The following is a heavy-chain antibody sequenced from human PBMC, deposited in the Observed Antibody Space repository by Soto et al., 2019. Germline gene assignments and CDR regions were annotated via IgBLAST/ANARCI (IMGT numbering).Heavy chain of an antibody. CDR1: GYSFTDYH. J-gene: IGHJ6*02. Sequence: ASVQVSCKASGYSFTDYHLPCVRQAAGQGLEWLGRINPKSGGTSTAQKFQGWVTITTANPISKASMELNRLTSGDTAMFFCSRGDSTDCSIGVCSFFYNHDMDVWGQGTTVTVSS. D-gene: IGHD2-8*01. CDR2: INPKSGGT. V-gene: IGHV1-2*04. CDR3: SRGDSTDCSIGVCSFFYNHDMDV.